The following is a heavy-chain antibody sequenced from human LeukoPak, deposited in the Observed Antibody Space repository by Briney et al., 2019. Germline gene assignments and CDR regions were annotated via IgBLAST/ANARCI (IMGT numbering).Heavy chain of an antibody. CDR2: IYYSGST. D-gene: IGHD6-13*01. Sequence: SETLSLTCTVSGGSIRSSYYYWGWIRQPPGKGLEWIGYIYYSGSTYYNPSLKSRVTISVDTSKNQFSLKLSSVTAADTAVYYCARSPGIAAAGTGYWGQGTLVTVSS. CDR3: ARSPGIAAAGTGY. V-gene: IGHV4-30-4*08. CDR1: GGSIRSSYYY. J-gene: IGHJ4*02.